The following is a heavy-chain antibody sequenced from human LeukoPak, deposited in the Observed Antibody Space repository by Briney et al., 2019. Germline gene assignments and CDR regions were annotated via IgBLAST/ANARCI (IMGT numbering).Heavy chain of an antibody. J-gene: IGHJ4*02. Sequence: SETLSLTCTDSGGSISTYFWSWIRQPPGKGLEWIGYIYYSGSTNYNPSLKSRVTISLDTSKNQFSLKLSSVPAADTAMYYCARVSRGNSVGGDYWGQGTLVTVSS. V-gene: IGHV4-59*01. CDR2: IYYSGST. CDR1: GGSISTYF. CDR3: ARVSRGNSVGGDY. D-gene: IGHD4-23*01.